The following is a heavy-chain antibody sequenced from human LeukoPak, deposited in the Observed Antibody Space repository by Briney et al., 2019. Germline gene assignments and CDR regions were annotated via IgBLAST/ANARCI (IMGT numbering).Heavy chain of an antibody. CDR3: AASYCSSMRCYRNPFDY. V-gene: IGHV3-23*01. CDR1: GFTFSYYA. D-gene: IGHD2-2*02. CDR2: ISGSGGST. Sequence: GGSLRLSCAASGFTFSYYAMSWVRQAPGKGLEWVSAISGSGGSTYYADSVKGRFTISRDNSKNTVYLQMDSLRAEDTAVYYCAASYCSSMRCYRNPFDYWGQGTLVTASS. J-gene: IGHJ4*02.